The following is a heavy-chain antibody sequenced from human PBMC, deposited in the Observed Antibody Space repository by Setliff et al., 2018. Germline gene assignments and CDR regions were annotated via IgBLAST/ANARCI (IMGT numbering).Heavy chain of an antibody. CDR3: ARDGGEY. Sequence: PGGSLRLSCAASGFTFSNYAMGWVRQAPGKGLEWVANIKQDGSEKYYVDSVKGRFTISRDSAKNSLYLQMNSLRAEDAAVYYCARDGGEYWGQGTLVTVSS. CDR2: IKQDGSEK. J-gene: IGHJ4*02. V-gene: IGHV3-7*01. D-gene: IGHD3-16*01. CDR1: GFTFSNYA.